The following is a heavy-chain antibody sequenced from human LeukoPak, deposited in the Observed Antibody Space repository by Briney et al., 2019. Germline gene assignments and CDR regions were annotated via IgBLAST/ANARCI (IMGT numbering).Heavy chain of an antibody. Sequence: GGTLRLSCSASGFSFSTDGMSWVRQAPGKGLEWVSGILGLGGASRTYYADSVKGRFTISRDNSKNTLYLQMNSLRAEDTAVYYCAHGTMYQLDYWGQGTLVTVSS. CDR2: ILGLGGASRT. V-gene: IGHV3-23*01. D-gene: IGHD2-2*01. J-gene: IGHJ4*02. CDR3: AHGTMYQLDY. CDR1: GFSFSTDG.